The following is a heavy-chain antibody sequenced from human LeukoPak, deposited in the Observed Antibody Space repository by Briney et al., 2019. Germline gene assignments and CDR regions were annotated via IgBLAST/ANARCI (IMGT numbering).Heavy chain of an antibody. CDR3: AKSRVQQLPGGFDY. Sequence: PGGSLRLSCAASGFTFSSYAMSWVRQAPGKGLEWVSAISGSGGSTYYADSVKGRFTISRDNSKNTLYLQMSSLRAGDTAVYFCAKSRVQQLPGGFDYWGQGTLVTVSS. V-gene: IGHV3-23*01. CDR1: GFTFSSYA. D-gene: IGHD6-13*01. CDR2: ISGSGGST. J-gene: IGHJ4*02.